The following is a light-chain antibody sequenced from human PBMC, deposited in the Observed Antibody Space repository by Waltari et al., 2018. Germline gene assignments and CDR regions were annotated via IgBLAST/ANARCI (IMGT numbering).Light chain of an antibody. CDR2: YDS. J-gene: IGLJ3*02. Sequence: SYVLTQPPSVSVAPGKTARITCGGNNLGRKSVHWYQQKAGQAPVLVIHYDSGRPTGIPERVSGSTSGDTATLSISRVEAGDEADYFCQVWDYIQGVFGGGTKLTVL. CDR1: NLGRKS. V-gene: IGLV3-21*04. CDR3: QVWDYIQGV.